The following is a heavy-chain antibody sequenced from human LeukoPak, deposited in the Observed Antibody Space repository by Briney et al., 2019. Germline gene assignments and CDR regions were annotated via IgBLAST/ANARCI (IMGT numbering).Heavy chain of an antibody. Sequence: SETLSLTCAVSGDSVSRSDSYWDWIRQPPGKGLEWIGTIYYSGRTYYSPSLKSRVTMSVDPSNNQFSLNLRSVTAADTALYYCARRRYYDGSGYLEWGQGTLLSVSS. D-gene: IGHD3-22*01. J-gene: IGHJ1*01. V-gene: IGHV4-39*01. CDR2: IYYSGRT. CDR1: GDSVSRSDSY. CDR3: ARRRYYDGSGYLE.